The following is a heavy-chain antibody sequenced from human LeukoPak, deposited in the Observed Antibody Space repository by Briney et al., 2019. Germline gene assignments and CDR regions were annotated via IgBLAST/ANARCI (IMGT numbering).Heavy chain of an antibody. Sequence: GGSLRLSCSVSGFTFSNYEMNWVRQAPGKGLEWVSYITTTDRTTYYADSVKGLFTISRDKAKNSLYLQMNSLRAEDTSVYYCARETDSSLFDYWGQGTLVTVSS. CDR1: GFTFSNYE. D-gene: IGHD3-22*01. V-gene: IGHV3-48*03. CDR3: ARETDSSLFDY. J-gene: IGHJ4*02. CDR2: ITTTDRTT.